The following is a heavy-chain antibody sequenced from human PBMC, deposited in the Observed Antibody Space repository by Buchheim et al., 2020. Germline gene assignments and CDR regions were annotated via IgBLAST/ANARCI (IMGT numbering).Heavy chain of an antibody. D-gene: IGHD2-2*01. CDR1: GGSISSGGYS. V-gene: IGHV4-30-2*01. CDR3: ARYCSSTSCYGETNDAFDI. CDR2: IYHSGST. Sequence: QLQLQESGSGLVKPSQTLSLTCAVSGGSISSGGYSWSWIRPPPGKGLEWIGYIYHSGSTYYNPSLKSRVTISVDRSKNQFSLKLSSVTAADTAVYYCARYCSSTSCYGETNDAFDIWGQGT. J-gene: IGHJ3*02.